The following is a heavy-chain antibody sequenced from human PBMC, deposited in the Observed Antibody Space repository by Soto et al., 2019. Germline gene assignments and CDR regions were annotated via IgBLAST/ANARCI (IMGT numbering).Heavy chain of an antibody. CDR3: ARDILLWFGELPPRAHDAFDI. CDR1: CGSISSGGYF. D-gene: IGHD3-10*01. CDR2: INYSGST. J-gene: IGHJ3*02. V-gene: IGHV4-31*03. Sequence: QVQLQESGPGLVKPSQTLSLTCTVSCGSISSGGYFWSWIRQHPGKGLEWIGDINYSGSTYSNPSLKSRVTISVDTSKNQFSLKLSSVTAADTAVYYCARDILLWFGELPPRAHDAFDIWGQGTMVTVSS.